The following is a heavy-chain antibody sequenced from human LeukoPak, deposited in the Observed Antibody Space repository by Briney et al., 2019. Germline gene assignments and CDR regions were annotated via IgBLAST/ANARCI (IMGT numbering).Heavy chain of an antibody. D-gene: IGHD3-10*01. J-gene: IGHJ5*02. CDR1: GFTFSNDY. CDR2: IYRDGTT. Sequence: PGGSLRLSCAASGFTFSNDYMAWVRQAPGRGLEWVSLIYRDGTTFYTDSVKGRFTISRDNFKNTLYLQMSSLRPEDTALYYCARDRAGAQSWVALDPWGQGTLVTVSS. V-gene: IGHV3-66*02. CDR3: ARDRAGAQSWVALDP.